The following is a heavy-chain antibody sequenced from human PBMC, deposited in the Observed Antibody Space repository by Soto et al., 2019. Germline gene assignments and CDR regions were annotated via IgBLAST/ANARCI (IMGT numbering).Heavy chain of an antibody. Sequence: GGSLRRSCAASGFIFENFGMSWVRQAPGKGLEWISSISGSGFKKYYADSVKGRFTISRDNSKSTVYLELNNLSAEDTAVYHCAKNQGVELVPLATVDWFDPWGQGSVATVSS. D-gene: IGHD1-26*01. CDR1: GFIFENFG. V-gene: IGHV3-23*01. CDR2: ISGSGFKK. J-gene: IGHJ5*02. CDR3: AKNQGVELVPLATVDWFDP.